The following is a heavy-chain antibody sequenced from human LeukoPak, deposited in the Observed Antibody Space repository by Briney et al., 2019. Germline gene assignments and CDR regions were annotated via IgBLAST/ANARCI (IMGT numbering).Heavy chain of an antibody. J-gene: IGHJ4*02. CDR2: ISYDGSNK. V-gene: IGHV3-30-3*01. Sequence: PGGSLRLSCAASGFTFSSNNMNWVRQAPGKGLEWVALISYDGSNKYYADSVKGRFTISRDNAKNSLYLQMNSLRAEDTAVYYCAREGSSASDYWGQGTLVTVSS. CDR3: AREGSSASDY. CDR1: GFTFSSNN.